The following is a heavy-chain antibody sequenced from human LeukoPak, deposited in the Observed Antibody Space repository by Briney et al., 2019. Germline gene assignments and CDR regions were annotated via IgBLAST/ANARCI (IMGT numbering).Heavy chain of an antibody. CDR2: INTNTGNP. CDR1: GYTFTSYA. D-gene: IGHD6-13*01. V-gene: IGHV7-4-1*02. Sequence: ASVKVSCKASGYTFTSYAMNWVRQAPGQGLEWMGWINTNTGNPTYAQGFTRRFVFSLDTSVSTAYLQISSLKAEDTAVYYCAREEIAAADNYFDYWGQGTLVTVSS. J-gene: IGHJ4*02. CDR3: AREEIAAADNYFDY.